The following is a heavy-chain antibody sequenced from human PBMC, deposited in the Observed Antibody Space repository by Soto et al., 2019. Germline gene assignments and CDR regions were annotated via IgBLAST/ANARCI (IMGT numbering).Heavy chain of an antibody. V-gene: IGHV1-69*13. CDR2: IIPIFGTA. CDR1: GGTFSSYA. D-gene: IGHD6-13*01. Sequence: ASVKVSCKASGGTFSSYAISWVRQAPGQGLEWMGGIIPIFGTANYAQKFQGRVTITADESTSTAYMELSSLRSEDTAVYYCARVEQGYSSFDYWGQGTLVTVSS. CDR3: ARVEQGYSSFDY. J-gene: IGHJ4*02.